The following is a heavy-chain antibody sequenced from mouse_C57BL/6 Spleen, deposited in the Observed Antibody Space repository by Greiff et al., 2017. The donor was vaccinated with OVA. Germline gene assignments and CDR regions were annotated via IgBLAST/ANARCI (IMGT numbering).Heavy chain of an antibody. CDR3: ARNYDYDEGYYAMDY. D-gene: IGHD2-4*01. CDR1: GFTFSDYG. CDR2: ISSGSSTI. V-gene: IGHV5-17*01. Sequence: EVHLVESGGGLVKPGGSLKLSCAASGFTFSDYGMHWVRQAPEKGLEWVAYISSGSSTIYYADTVKGRFTISRDNAKNTLFLQMTSLRSEDTAMYYCARNYDYDEGYYAMDYWGQGTSVTVSS. J-gene: IGHJ4*01.